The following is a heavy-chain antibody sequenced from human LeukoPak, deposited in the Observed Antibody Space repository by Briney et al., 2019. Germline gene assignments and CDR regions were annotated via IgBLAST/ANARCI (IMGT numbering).Heavy chain of an antibody. V-gene: IGHV4-59*12. CDR2: IYYSGST. CDR1: GGSISSYY. CDR3: ARARVNSDYVWGSYRRGAFDY. J-gene: IGHJ4*02. Sequence: SETLSLTCTVSGGSISSYYWSWIRQPPGKGLEWIGYIYYSGSTNYNPSLKSRVTISVDTSKNQFSLKLSSVTAADTAVYYCARARVNSDYVWGSYRRGAFDYWGQGTLVTVSS. D-gene: IGHD3-16*02.